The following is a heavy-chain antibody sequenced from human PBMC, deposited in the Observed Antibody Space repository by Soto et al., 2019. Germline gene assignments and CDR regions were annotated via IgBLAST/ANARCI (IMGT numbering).Heavy chain of an antibody. CDR1: GFTFSSYG. D-gene: IGHD6-13*01. J-gene: IGHJ4*02. Sequence: PGGSLRLSCAASGFTFSSYGMHWVRQAPGKGLEWVAVIWYDGSNKYYADSVKGRFTISRDNSKNTLYLQMNSLRAEDTAVYYCARDRRQPEPPFDYWGQGTLVTVSS. CDR2: IWYDGSNK. V-gene: IGHV3-33*01. CDR3: ARDRRQPEPPFDY.